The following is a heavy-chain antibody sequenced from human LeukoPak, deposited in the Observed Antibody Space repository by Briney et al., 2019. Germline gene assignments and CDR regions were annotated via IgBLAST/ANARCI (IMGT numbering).Heavy chain of an antibody. Sequence: GGSLRLSCAASGFTFDDYVMHWVRQAPGKGLEWVSGISWNSGSIGYADSVKGRFTISRDNAKNSLYLQMNSLRAEDTALYYCAKDKADSSGYYYFDAFDIWGQGTMVTVSS. CDR3: AKDKADSSGYYYFDAFDI. V-gene: IGHV3-9*01. D-gene: IGHD3-22*01. J-gene: IGHJ3*02. CDR1: GFTFDDYV. CDR2: ISWNSGSI.